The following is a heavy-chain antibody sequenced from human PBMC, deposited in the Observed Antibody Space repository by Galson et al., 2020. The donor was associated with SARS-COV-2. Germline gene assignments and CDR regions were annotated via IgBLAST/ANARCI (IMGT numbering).Heavy chain of an antibody. CDR1: GYTFISYA. CDR3: ARESMTVGGNWFDP. CDR2: ISSYNGNT. Sequence: ASVKDSCKASGYTFISYAISWVRQVPVQGPEWTGWISSYNGNTNYAPKHQGRVTMTTDTSPNTAYMELRSLRSDDTAVYYCARESMTVGGNWFDPWGQGTLVTVSS. D-gene: IGHD3-22*01. V-gene: IGHV1-18*04. J-gene: IGHJ5*02.